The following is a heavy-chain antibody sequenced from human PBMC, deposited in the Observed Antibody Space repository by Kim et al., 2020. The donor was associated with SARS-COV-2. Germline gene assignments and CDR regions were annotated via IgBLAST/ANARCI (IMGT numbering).Heavy chain of an antibody. CDR1: GGTFSSYA. Sequence: SVKVSCKASGGTFSSYAISWVRQAPGQGLEWMGRIIPILGIANYAQKFQGRVTITADKSTSTAYMELSSLRSEDTAVYYCAAAGAPYYYYYYGMDVWGQ. CDR2: IIPILGIA. CDR3: AAAGAPYYYYYYGMDV. J-gene: IGHJ6*02. V-gene: IGHV1-69*04. D-gene: IGHD6-13*01.